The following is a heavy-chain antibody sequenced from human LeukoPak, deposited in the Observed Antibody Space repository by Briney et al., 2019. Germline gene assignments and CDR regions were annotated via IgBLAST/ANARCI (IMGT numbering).Heavy chain of an antibody. D-gene: IGHD3-3*01. CDR1: GFTFSNYW. CDR3: ARDAFSRISIFGMVSDAFDI. Sequence: PGGSLRLSCAASGFTFSNYWMTWVRQAPGKGLEWVANIKQDGSEKYCVDSVKGRFTISRDNAKNSLYLQMNSLRVEDTAVYFCARDAFSRISIFGMVSDAFDIWGQGTMVTVSS. J-gene: IGHJ3*02. V-gene: IGHV3-7*01. CDR2: IKQDGSEK.